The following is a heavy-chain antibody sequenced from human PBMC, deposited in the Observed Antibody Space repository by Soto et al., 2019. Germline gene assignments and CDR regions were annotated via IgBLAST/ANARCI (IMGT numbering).Heavy chain of an antibody. CDR2: ISYDGSNK. J-gene: IGHJ4*02. CDR1: GFTFSSYA. D-gene: IGHD3-16*01. CDR3: AKQTGVRFDY. Sequence: QVQLVESGGGVVQPGRSLRLSCAASGFTFSSYAMHWVRQAPGKGLEWVAVISYDGSNKYYADSVKGRFTISRDNSKNTLDLQMNSLRAEDTAVYYCAKQTGVRFDYWGQGTLVTVSS. V-gene: IGHV3-30-3*01.